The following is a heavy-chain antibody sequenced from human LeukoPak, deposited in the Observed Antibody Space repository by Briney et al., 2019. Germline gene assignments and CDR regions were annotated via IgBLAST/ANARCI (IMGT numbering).Heavy chain of an antibody. D-gene: IGHD3-10*01. CDR1: GFTFSSYA. Sequence: GGSLRLSCAASGFTFSSYAMHWVHQAPGKGLEYVSAISSNGGSTYYANSVKGRFTISRDNSKNTLYLQMGSLRAEDMAVYYCARDGNPSTLLWFGELFFDYWGQGTLVTVSS. V-gene: IGHV3-64*01. J-gene: IGHJ4*02. CDR2: ISSNGGST. CDR3: ARDGNPSTLLWFGELFFDY.